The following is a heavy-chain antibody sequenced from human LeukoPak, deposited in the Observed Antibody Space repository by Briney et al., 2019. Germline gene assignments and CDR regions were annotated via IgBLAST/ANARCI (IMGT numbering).Heavy chain of an antibody. J-gene: IGHJ4*02. CDR3: ARGPVRDYSNY. V-gene: IGHV4-31*03. CDR1: GVSISSGGYY. Sequence: SETLSLTCTVSGVSISSGGYYWSWIRQHPGKGLEWIGYIYYSGSTYYNPSLKGRLTISLDTSSNQFSLKLNSVTAADTAVYCCARGPVRDYSNYWGQGTLVTVSS. CDR2: IYYSGST. D-gene: IGHD4-11*01.